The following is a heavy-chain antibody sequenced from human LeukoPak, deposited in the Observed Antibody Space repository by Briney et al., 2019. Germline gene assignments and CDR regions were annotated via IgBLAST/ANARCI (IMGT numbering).Heavy chain of an antibody. J-gene: IGHJ4*02. D-gene: IGHD1-26*01. CDR3: AKAVFVISGPFDY. Sequence: GTLRLSCAASGFTFSSYGMSWVRQAPGKGLEWVSTISGSGGSTYYADSVKGRFTISRDNSKNTLYLQMNSLRAEDTAVYYCAKAVFVISGPFDYWGQGTLVTVSS. CDR2: ISGSGGST. CDR1: GFTFSSYG. V-gene: IGHV3-23*01.